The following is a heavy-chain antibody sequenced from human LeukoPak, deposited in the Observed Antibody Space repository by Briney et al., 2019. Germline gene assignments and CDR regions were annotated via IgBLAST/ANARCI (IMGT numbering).Heavy chain of an antibody. CDR3: ARDYPPD. V-gene: IGHV3-74*01. Sequence: GGSLRLSCAASGFTFSNSWMHWVRQAPGKGLVWVSRINSDGKTTTYADSVKGRFTISRDNAQNTLYLQMNSLSAEDTAVYYCARDYPPDWGQGTLVTVSA. CDR2: INSDGKTT. J-gene: IGHJ4*02. CDR1: GFTFSNSW.